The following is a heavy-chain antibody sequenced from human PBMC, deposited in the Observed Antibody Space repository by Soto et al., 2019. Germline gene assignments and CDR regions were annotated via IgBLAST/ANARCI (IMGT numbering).Heavy chain of an antibody. CDR3: ARDTAFISSGLFNP. J-gene: IGHJ5*02. CDR1: GFTFSDYY. V-gene: IGHV3-11*01. CDR2: ISDSATTM. D-gene: IGHD3-22*01. Sequence: GGSLRLSCAASGFTFSDYYMSWIRQAPGKGLEWISHISDSATTMYYADSVKGRFTISRDNARKSLFLHMNSLRAEDTAVCYCARDTAFISSGLFNPWGQGTLVTVSS.